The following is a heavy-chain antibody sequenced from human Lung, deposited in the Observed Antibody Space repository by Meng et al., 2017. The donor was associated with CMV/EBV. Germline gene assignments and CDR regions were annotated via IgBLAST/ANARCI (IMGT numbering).Heavy chain of an antibody. Sequence: GGSLRLSCAASGFSLSAYWMGWLRQTPGKGLDWVAYISQDGSEIYYVDSVKGRFTISRDNAKNSLFLQMHNLGAEDTAVYHCARDKGDFTIWFDPWGQGTLVTVSS. CDR3: ARDKGDFTIWFDP. J-gene: IGHJ5*02. CDR2: ISQDGSEI. V-gene: IGHV3-7*01. CDR1: GFSLSAYW. D-gene: IGHD2-21*02.